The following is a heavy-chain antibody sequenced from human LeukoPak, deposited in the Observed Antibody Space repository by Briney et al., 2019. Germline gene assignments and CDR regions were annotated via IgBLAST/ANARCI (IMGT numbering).Heavy chain of an antibody. J-gene: IGHJ6*03. CDR1: GFTFSTYN. V-gene: IGHV3-21*01. CDR2: ITSTSSYV. D-gene: IGHD1-26*01. CDR3: ARDPYSGSYGDYYYYYMDV. Sequence: PGGSLRLSCEASGFTFSTYNMNWVRQAPGKRLEWDSSITSTSSYVFYADSVKGRFIISRDNAKNSLYLQMNSLRAEDTAVYYCARDPYSGSYGDYYYYYMDVWGKGTTVTISS.